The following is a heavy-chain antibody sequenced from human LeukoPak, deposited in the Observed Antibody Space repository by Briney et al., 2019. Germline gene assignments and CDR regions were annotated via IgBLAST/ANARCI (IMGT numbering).Heavy chain of an antibody. J-gene: IGHJ6*03. V-gene: IGHV1-18*01. Sequence: GASVKVSCKASGYTFTSYGISWVRQAPGQGLEWMGWISAYNGNTNYAQKLQGRVTMTTDTSTSTACMELRSLRSDDTAVYYCAREDSITIFGVVGDRNMDVCGKGTTVTVSS. CDR1: GYTFTSYG. CDR3: AREDSITIFGVVGDRNMDV. D-gene: IGHD3-3*01. CDR2: ISAYNGNT.